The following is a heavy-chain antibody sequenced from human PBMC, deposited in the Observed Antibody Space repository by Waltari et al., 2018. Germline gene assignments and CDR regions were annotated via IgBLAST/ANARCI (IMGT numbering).Heavy chain of an antibody. V-gene: IGHV4-34*01. CDR3: ARRGLGAFLYYYGMDV. D-gene: IGHD3-16*01. CDR2: INHSGST. J-gene: IGHJ6*02. CDR1: GGSLRGSY. Sequence: QVQLQQWGAGLLKPSETLSLTCAVYGGSLRGSYWGWIRQPPGKGLEWIGEINHSGSTNYNPSLKSRVTISVDTSKNQFSLKLSSVTAADTAVYYCARRGLGAFLYYYGMDVWGQGTTVTVSS.